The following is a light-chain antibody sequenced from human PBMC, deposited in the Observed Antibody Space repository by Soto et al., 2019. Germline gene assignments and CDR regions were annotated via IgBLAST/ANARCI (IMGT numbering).Light chain of an antibody. CDR1: QSISSW. Sequence: DIQMTQSPSTLSASVGDRVTITCRASQSISSWMAWYQQKPGKAPKLLIYDASSLESGVPSRFSGSGSGTEFTLTISSLQSDDFATYYCQQYNNYWWTFGQGTKVEIK. J-gene: IGKJ1*01. CDR3: QQYNNYWWT. CDR2: DAS. V-gene: IGKV1-5*01.